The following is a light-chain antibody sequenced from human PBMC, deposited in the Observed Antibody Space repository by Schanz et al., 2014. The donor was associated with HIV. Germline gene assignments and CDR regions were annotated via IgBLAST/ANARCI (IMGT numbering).Light chain of an antibody. CDR1: SSDVGGYNY. Sequence: QSALTQPASVSGSPGQSITISCTGTSSDVGGYNYVSWYQQHPGKAPKLMIYDVSNRPSGVSNRFSGSKSGSTASLTISGLQAEDEADYYCQSYDRSLNVILVFGTGTKLTVL. J-gene: IGLJ1*01. V-gene: IGLV2-14*03. CDR3: QSYDRSLNVILV. CDR2: DVS.